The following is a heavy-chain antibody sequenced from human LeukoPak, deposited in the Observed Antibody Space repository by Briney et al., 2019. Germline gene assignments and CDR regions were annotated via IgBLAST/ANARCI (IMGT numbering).Heavy chain of an antibody. V-gene: IGHV3-30*02. CDR1: GFTFSSYG. Sequence: TGGSLRLSCAASGFTFSSYGMHWVRQAPGKGLEWVAFIRYDGSNKYYADSVKGRFTISRDNSKNTLYLQMNSLRAEDTAVYYCAKSPGYCSSTSCYRKDYIDYWGQGTLVTVSS. CDR3: AKSPGYCSSTSCYRKDYIDY. CDR2: IRYDGSNK. D-gene: IGHD2-2*02. J-gene: IGHJ4*02.